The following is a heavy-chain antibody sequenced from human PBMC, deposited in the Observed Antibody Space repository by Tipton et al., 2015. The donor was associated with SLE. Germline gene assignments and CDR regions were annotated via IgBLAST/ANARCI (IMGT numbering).Heavy chain of an antibody. D-gene: IGHD3-22*01. CDR1: GGSFSGYY. Sequence: TLSLTCAVYGGSFSGYYWSWIRQHPGKGLEWIGEINHSGSTNYNPSLKSRVTISVDTSKNQFSLKLSPVTAADTAVYYCARSRYDSSGYYQPRAAAFDIWGQGTMVTVSS. J-gene: IGHJ3*02. CDR2: INHSGST. V-gene: IGHV4-34*01. CDR3: ARSRYDSSGYYQPRAAAFDI.